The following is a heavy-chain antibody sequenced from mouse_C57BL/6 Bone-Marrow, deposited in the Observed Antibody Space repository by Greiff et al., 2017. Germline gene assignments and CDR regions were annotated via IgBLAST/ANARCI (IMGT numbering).Heavy chain of an antibody. CDR1: GFTFNTYA. CDR3: VRDDYGNYVGAMDY. D-gene: IGHD2-1*01. J-gene: IGHJ4*01. CDR2: IRSKSSNYAT. V-gene: IGHV10-3*01. Sequence: EVQRVESGGGLVQPKGSLKLSCAASGFTFNTYAMHWVRQAPGKGLEWVARIRSKSSNYATYYADSVKDRFTISRDDSQSMLYLQMNNLKTEDTSMYYCVRDDYGNYVGAMDYWGQGTSVTVSS.